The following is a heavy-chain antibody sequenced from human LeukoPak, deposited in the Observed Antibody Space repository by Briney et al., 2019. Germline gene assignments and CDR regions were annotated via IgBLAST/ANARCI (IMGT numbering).Heavy chain of an antibody. CDR3: ARDLIIWGDSLLGAFDI. V-gene: IGHV3-21*01. CDR1: GFTFSSYS. Sequence: GGSLRLSCAASGFTFSSYSMTRVRQAPGKGLEWVSSISSSSSYIYYADSVKGRFTISRDNAKNSLYLQMNSLRAEDTAVYYCARDLIIWGDSLLGAFDIWGQGTMVTVSS. J-gene: IGHJ3*02. D-gene: IGHD3-16*01. CDR2: ISSSSSYI.